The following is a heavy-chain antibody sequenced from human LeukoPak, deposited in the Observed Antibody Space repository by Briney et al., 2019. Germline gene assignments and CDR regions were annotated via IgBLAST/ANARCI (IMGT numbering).Heavy chain of an antibody. V-gene: IGHV4-4*07. CDR1: GGSISSYY. CDR3: ARGAPGYSSGWYLNYFDY. CDR2: IYTSGST. J-gene: IGHJ4*02. Sequence: PSETLSLTCTVSGGSISSYYWSWIRQPAGKGLEWIGRIYTSGSTNYNPSLKSRVTMSVDTSKNQFSLKLSSVTAADTAVYYCARGAPGYSSGWYLNYFDYWGQGTLVTVSS. D-gene: IGHD6-19*01.